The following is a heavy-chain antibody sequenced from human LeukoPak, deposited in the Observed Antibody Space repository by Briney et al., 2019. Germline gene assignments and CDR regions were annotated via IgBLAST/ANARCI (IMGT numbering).Heavy chain of an antibody. Sequence: PGGSLRLSCAASGFTFSSYAMSWVRQAPGRGLEWVSAISGSGGSTYYADSVKGRFTISRDNSKNTLYLQMNSLRAEDTAVYYCAKDLSRYSYGSGDYWGQGTLVTVSS. CDR2: ISGSGGST. V-gene: IGHV3-23*01. D-gene: IGHD5-18*01. CDR3: AKDLSRYSYGSGDY. J-gene: IGHJ4*02. CDR1: GFTFSSYA.